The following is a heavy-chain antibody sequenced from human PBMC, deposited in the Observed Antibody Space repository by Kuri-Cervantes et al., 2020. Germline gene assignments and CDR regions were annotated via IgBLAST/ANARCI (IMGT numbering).Heavy chain of an antibody. CDR3: AKGNSYGSSALDY. D-gene: IGHD5-18*01. CDR1: GFTFDDYA. CDR2: ISWHSVTI. J-gene: IGHJ4*02. V-gene: IGHV3-9*01. Sequence: LSLTCAASGFTFDDYAMHWVRQAPGKGLEWVSGISWHSVTIGYADAVRGRFTISRDNAKNSLYLQMNSLRAGDTALYYCAKGNSYGSSALDYWGQGTLFTVSS.